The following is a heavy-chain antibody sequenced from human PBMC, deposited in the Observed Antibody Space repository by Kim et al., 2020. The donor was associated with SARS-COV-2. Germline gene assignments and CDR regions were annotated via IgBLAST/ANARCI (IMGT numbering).Heavy chain of an antibody. J-gene: IGHJ6*02. D-gene: IGHD2-2*01. V-gene: IGHV7-4-1*02. CDR2: INTNTGNP. CDR1: GYTFTSYA. CDR3: ARVYSAAANRKVRYYYGMDV. Sequence: ASVKVSCKASGYTFTSYAMNWVRQAPGQGLGWMGWINTNTGNPKYAQGFTGRFVFSLDTSVSTAYLQISSLKAEDTAVYYCARVYSAAANRKVRYYYGMDVWGQGTTVTVSS.